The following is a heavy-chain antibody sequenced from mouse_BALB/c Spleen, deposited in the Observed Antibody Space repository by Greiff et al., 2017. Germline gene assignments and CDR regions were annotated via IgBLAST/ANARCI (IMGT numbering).Heavy chain of an antibody. CDR3: ARDIGDGLAWFAY. D-gene: IGHD2-3*01. CDR1: GFTFTDYY. J-gene: IGHJ3*01. Sequence: EVKLQESGGGLVQPGGSLRLSCATSGFTFTDYYMSWVRQPPGKALEWLGFIRNKANGYTTEYSASVKGRFTISRDNSQSILYLQMNTLRAEDSATYYCARDIGDGLAWFAYWGQGTLVTVSA. V-gene: IGHV7-3*02. CDR2: IRNKANGYTT.